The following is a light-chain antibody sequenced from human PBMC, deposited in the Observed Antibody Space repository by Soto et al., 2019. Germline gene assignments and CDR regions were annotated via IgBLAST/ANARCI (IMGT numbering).Light chain of an antibody. CDR3: QQRSNWPRFT. CDR2: DAS. J-gene: IGKJ2*01. Sequence: EIVLTQSPATLSLSPGERATLSCRASQSVSNYLAWYQQRPGQAPRHLIYDASNRATGIPARFSGSGSGTDFTLTISSLEPEDFAVYYCQQRSNWPRFTFGQGTKVDIK. CDR1: QSVSNY. V-gene: IGKV3-11*01.